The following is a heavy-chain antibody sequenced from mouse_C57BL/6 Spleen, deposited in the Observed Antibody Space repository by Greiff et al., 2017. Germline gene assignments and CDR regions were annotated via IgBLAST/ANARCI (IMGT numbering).Heavy chain of an antibody. J-gene: IGHJ3*01. V-gene: IGHV10-3*01. CDR2: IRSKSSNYAT. CDR3: VRDEVYYDPAWFDY. D-gene: IGHD2-4*01. CDR1: GFTFNTYA. Sequence: EVQLVESGGGLVQPKGSLKLSCAASGFTFNTYAMHWVRQAPGKGLEWVARIRSKSSNYATYYADSVKDRFTISRDDSQSMLYHQMNNLKTEDTAMYYCVRDEVYYDPAWFDYWGQGTLVTVSA.